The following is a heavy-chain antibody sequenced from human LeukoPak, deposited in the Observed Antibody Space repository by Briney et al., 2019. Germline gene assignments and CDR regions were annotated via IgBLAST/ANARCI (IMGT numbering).Heavy chain of an antibody. CDR3: ARDRKQWLVRAHFDY. Sequence: GGSLRLSCAASGFTFSSYSMNWVRQAPGQGLEWVSYISSSSCTIYYADSVKGRFTISRDNAKNSLYLQMNSLRAEDTAVYYCARDRKQWLVRAHFDYWGQGTLVTVSS. J-gene: IGHJ4*02. CDR1: GFTFSSYS. D-gene: IGHD6-19*01. CDR2: ISSSSCTI. V-gene: IGHV3-48*04.